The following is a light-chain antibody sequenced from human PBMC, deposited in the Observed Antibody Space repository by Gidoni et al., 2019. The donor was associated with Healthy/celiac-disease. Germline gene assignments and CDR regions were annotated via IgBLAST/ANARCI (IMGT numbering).Light chain of an antibody. Sequence: QSVLTQPPSASGTPGQRVAISCSGSSSQERPPNSSSYSNNQRPSGVPDRFSGSKSGTSASLAISGLQSEDEADYYCAAWDDSLNGVVFGGGTKLTVL. V-gene: IGLV1-44*01. J-gene: IGLJ2*01. CDR2: SNN. CDR3: AAWDDSLNGVV. CDR1: SS.